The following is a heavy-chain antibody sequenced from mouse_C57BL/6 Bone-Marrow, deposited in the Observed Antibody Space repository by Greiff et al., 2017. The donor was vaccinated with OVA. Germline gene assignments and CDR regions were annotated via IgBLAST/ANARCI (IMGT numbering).Heavy chain of an antibody. V-gene: IGHV7-1*01. Sequence: EVQLVESGGGLVQSGRSLRLSCATSGFTFSDFYMEWVRQAPGKGLEWIAASRNKANDYTTEYSASVKGRFIVSRDTSQSILYLQMNALRAEDTAIYYCARDDGYYGSIMDYWGQGTSVTVSS. CDR1: GFTFSDFY. D-gene: IGHD1-1*01. J-gene: IGHJ4*01. CDR3: ARDDGYYGSIMDY. CDR2: SRNKANDYTT.